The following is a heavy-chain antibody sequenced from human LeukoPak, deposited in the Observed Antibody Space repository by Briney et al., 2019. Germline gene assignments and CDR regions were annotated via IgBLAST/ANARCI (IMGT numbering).Heavy chain of an antibody. CDR2: ISGSGGST. CDR1: GFTFSSYA. CDR3: ARDLVEDTAMVSDY. J-gene: IGHJ4*02. D-gene: IGHD5-18*01. Sequence: GGSLRLSCAASGFTFSSYAMSWVRQAPGKGLEWVSAISGSGGSTYYADSVKGRFTISRDNSKNTLYLQMNSLRAEDTAVYYCARDLVEDTAMVSDYWGQGTLVTVSS. V-gene: IGHV3-23*01.